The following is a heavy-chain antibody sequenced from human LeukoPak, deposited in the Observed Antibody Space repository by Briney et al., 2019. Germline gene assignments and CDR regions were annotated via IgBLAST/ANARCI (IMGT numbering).Heavy chain of an antibody. J-gene: IGHJ5*02. CDR1: GGSISSYY. CDR2: IHYTGST. Sequence: PSETLSLTCTVSGGSISSYYWSWIRQSPGKGLECLGHIHYTGSTNYNPSLKSRVTISVETSKKQFSLKLKSETAADTAVYYCARGGYYGSGNDFGFDPWGQGTLVTVSS. D-gene: IGHD3-10*01. CDR3: ARGGYYGSGNDFGFDP. V-gene: IGHV4-59*01.